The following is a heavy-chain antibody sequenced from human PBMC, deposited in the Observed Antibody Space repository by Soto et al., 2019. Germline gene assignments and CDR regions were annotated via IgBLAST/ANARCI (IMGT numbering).Heavy chain of an antibody. J-gene: IGHJ6*02. CDR2: VYSSGTT. V-gene: IGHV4-4*07. Sequence: QVQLQESGPGLVKPSETLSLTCSVSGGSINSYWWSWIRQPAGKGLEWIGRVYSSGTTDYNPSLNSRATLSVETSKNQFSLKLSSVTAADTAVYYCVWREYYYYEMDVWGQGTTVTVSS. CDR3: VWREYYYYEMDV. CDR1: GGSINSYW. D-gene: IGHD3-3*01.